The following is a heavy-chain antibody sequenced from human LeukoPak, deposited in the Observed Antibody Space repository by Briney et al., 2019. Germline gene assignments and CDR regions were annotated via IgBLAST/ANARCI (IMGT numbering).Heavy chain of an antibody. J-gene: IGHJ4*02. CDR3: AKDHRPGYSSGWYYFDY. Sequence: GGSLRLSCAATGFTFSSYAMSWVRQAPGKGLEWVSGISGSGGSTNYADSVKGRFTISRDNSKKTLYLKMNSLRAEDTAVYYCAKDHRPGYSSGWYYFDYWGQGTLVTVSS. CDR2: ISGSGGST. D-gene: IGHD6-19*01. V-gene: IGHV3-23*01. CDR1: GFTFSSYA.